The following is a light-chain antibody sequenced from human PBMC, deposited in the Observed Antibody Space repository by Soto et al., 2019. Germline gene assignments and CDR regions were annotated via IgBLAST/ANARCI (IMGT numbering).Light chain of an antibody. V-gene: IGKV1-5*01. CDR3: QQYNDFQYS. J-gene: IGKJ2*01. CDR1: QSISNW. Sequence: DIQMTQSPSTLSAFVGDRVTITCRASQSISNWLAWYQQKPGKAPKILIYDASSLESGVPSRFSGSGSGTEFTLTISRVQPEDFATYFCQQYNDFQYSFGPGTKLDI. CDR2: DAS.